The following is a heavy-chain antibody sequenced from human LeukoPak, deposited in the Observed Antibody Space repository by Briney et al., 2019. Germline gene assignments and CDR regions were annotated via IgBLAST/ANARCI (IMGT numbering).Heavy chain of an antibody. V-gene: IGHV1-18*01. CDR1: GYTFTSYG. Sequence: ASVRVSCKASGYTFTSYGISWVRQAPGQGLEWMGWISAYNGNTNYAQKLQGRVTMTTDTSTSTAYMELRSLRSDDTAVYYRARGGYCSSTSCYRVWFDPWGQGTLVTVSS. J-gene: IGHJ5*02. D-gene: IGHD2-2*02. CDR3: ARGGYCSSTSCYRVWFDP. CDR2: ISAYNGNT.